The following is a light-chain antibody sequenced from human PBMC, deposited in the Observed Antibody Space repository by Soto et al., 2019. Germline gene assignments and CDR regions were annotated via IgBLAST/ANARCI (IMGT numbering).Light chain of an antibody. V-gene: IGKV3-20*01. CDR2: GAS. CDR3: LQFDISPLYT. Sequence: IGLTQYPGTLSLSPGERATLSCRASQSVSSSSLTWYQQKPGQAPRLLIYGASTRATGIPDRFSGSGSGTDFSLTISRLEPEDFAVYYCLQFDISPLYTFGQGTKVDIK. J-gene: IGKJ2*01. CDR1: QSVSSSS.